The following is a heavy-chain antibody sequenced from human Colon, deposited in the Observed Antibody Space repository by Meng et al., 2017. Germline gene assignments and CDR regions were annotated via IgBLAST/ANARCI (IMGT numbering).Heavy chain of an antibody. CDR2: INHSGST. V-gene: IGHV4-34*01. CDR3: ARGLFDY. Sequence: QVLLKQWGAGLLKPSETLSLTCAVYGGSFSGYYWSWIRQPPGKGLEWIGEINHSGSTNYHPSLKSRVTISVDTSKNQFSLKLSSVTAADTAVYYCARGLFDYWGQGTLVTVSS. J-gene: IGHJ4*02. CDR1: GGSFSGYY.